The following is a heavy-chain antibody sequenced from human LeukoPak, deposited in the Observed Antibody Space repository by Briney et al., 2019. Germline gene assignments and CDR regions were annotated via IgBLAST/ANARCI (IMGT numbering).Heavy chain of an antibody. J-gene: IGHJ3*02. CDR2: INHSGST. CDR3: ARVVSQEWLLYMDAFDI. D-gene: IGHD3-3*01. Sequence: PSETLSLTCAVYGGSFSGYYWSWIRQPPGKGLEWIGEINHSGSTNYNPSLKSLVTMSVDTSKNQFSLKLSSVTAADTDVYYCARVVSQEWLLYMDAFDIWGQGTMVTVSS. V-gene: IGHV4-34*01. CDR1: GGSFSGYY.